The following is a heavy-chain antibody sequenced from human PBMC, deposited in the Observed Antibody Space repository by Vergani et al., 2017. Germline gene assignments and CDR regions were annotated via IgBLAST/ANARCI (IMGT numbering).Heavy chain of an antibody. Sequence: QVQLVQSGAEVKKPGSSVKVSCKASGGTFSSYAISWVRQAPGQGLEWMGGIIPIFGTANYAQKFQGRVTITADESTSTAYMELSSLRSEDTAVYYCASLAYDCSGGSCYLGYFDYWGQGTLVTVSS. CDR3: ASLAYDCSGGSCYLGYFDY. CDR1: GGTFSSYA. J-gene: IGHJ4*02. V-gene: IGHV1-69*01. CDR2: IIPIFGTA. D-gene: IGHD2-15*01.